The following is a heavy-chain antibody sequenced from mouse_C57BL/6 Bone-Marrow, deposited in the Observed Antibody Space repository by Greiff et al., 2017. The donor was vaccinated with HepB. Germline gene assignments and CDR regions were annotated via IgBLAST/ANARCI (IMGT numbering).Heavy chain of an antibody. J-gene: IGHJ2*01. CDR3: ARTHPDY. Sequence: QVQLQQPGAELVKPGASVKLSCKASGYTFPSYWMQWVKQRPGQGLEWIGEIDPSDSYTNYNQKFKGKATLTVDTSSSTTYMQLSSLTSADSAVYYCARTHPDYWGQGTTLTGSS. CDR1: GYTFPSYW. CDR2: IDPSDSYT. V-gene: IGHV1-50*01.